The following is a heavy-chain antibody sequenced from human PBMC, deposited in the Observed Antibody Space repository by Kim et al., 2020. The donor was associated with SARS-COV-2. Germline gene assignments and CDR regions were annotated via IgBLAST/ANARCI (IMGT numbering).Heavy chain of an antibody. CDR2: INTNTGNP. CDR3: ARVGRYCSSTSCYTGGDYYGMDV. J-gene: IGHJ6*02. D-gene: IGHD2-2*02. V-gene: IGHV7-4-1*02. CDR1: GYTFTSYA. Sequence: ASVKVSCKASGYTFTSYAMNWVRQAPGQGLEWMGWINTNTGNPTYAQGFTGRFVFSLDTSVSTAYLQISSLKAEDTAVYYCARVGRYCSSTSCYTGGDYYGMDVWGQGTTVTVSS.